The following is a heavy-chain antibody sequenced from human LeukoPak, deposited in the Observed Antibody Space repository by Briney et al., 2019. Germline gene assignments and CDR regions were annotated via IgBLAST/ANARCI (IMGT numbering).Heavy chain of an antibody. CDR3: AKHFWSGYYPYFDY. V-gene: IGHV3-23*01. CDR2: ISGSGGST. J-gene: IGHJ4*02. CDR1: GFTFSSYS. D-gene: IGHD3-3*02. Sequence: PGRSLRLSCAASGFTFSSYSMNWVRQAPGEGLEWVSTISGSGGSTNYADSVKGRFTISRDNSKNTLYLQMNSLRAEDTAVYYCAKHFWSGYYPYFDYWGQGTQVTVSS.